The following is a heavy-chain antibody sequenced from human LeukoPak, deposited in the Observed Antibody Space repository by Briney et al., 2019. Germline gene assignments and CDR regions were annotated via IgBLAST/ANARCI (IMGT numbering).Heavy chain of an antibody. CDR1: GYTFTSYG. J-gene: IGHJ3*02. D-gene: IGHD2-2*01. V-gene: IGHV1-18*01. CDR3: ARVELGYCSSTSCNTGAFDI. CDR2: ISGYNGNT. Sequence: ASVKVSCKASGYTFTSYGISWVRQAPGQGLEWMGWISGYNGNTNYAQKLQGRVTMTTDTSTSTAYMELRSLRSDDTAVYYCARVELGYCSSTSCNTGAFDIWGQGTMVTVSS.